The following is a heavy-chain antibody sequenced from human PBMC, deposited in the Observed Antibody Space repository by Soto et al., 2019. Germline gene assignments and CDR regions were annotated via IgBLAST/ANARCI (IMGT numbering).Heavy chain of an antibody. CDR1: GFTFSSSW. CDR2: IKQDGSEK. D-gene: IGHD6-13*01. CDR3: ARHSTTWFDY. J-gene: IGHJ4*02. Sequence: PGGSLRLSCAASGFTFSSSWMTWVRQAPGKGLEWVANIKQDGSEKYYVDSVRGRFTISRDNAKSSLYLQMNSLRADDTVVYYCARHSTTWFDYWGQGVLVTVSS. V-gene: IGHV3-7*05.